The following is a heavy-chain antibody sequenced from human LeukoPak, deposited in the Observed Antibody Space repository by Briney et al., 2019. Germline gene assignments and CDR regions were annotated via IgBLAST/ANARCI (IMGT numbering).Heavy chain of an antibody. V-gene: IGHV1-3*01. J-gene: IGHJ6*04. CDR2: INAGNGNT. Sequence: GASVKVSCKASGYTFTSYAMHWVRQAPGQRLGWMGWINAGNGNTKFSQKFQGRVTITRDTSASTAYMELSSLRSEDTAVYYCAGEGLRYFDSLPQYGMDVWGKGTTVTVSS. CDR3: AGEGLRYFDSLPQYGMDV. D-gene: IGHD3-9*01. CDR1: GYTFTSYA.